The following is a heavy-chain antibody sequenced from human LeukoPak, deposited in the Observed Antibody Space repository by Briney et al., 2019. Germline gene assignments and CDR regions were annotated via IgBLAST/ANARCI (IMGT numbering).Heavy chain of an antibody. D-gene: IGHD3-3*01. CDR2: ISWDGGST. V-gene: IGHV3-43D*04. CDR1: GFTFDDYA. J-gene: IGHJ5*02. CDR3: AKDNLPYDFWSGYYS. Sequence: GGSLRLSCAASGFTFDDYAMHWVRQAPGKGLEWVSLISWDGGSTYYADSVKGRFTISRDNSKNSLYLRMNSLRAEDTALYYCAKDNLPYDFWSGYYSWGQGTLVTVSS.